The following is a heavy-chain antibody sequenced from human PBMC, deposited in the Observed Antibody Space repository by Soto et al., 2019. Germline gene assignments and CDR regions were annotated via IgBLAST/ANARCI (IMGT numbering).Heavy chain of an antibody. D-gene: IGHD3-22*01. V-gene: IGHV3-33*01. CDR2: IWYDGSNK. Sequence: GGSLRLSCAASGFTFSSYGMHWVRQAPGKGLEWVAVIWYDGSNKYYADSVKGRFTISRDNSKNTLYLQMNSLRAEDTAVYYCASSDSSGYYYHRYYFDYWGKGTLVTVGS. J-gene: IGHJ4*02. CDR1: GFTFSSYG. CDR3: ASSDSSGYYYHRYYFDY.